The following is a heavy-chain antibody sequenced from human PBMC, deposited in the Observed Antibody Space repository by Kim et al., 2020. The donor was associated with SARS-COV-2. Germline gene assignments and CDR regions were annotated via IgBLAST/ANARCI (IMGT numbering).Heavy chain of an antibody. V-gene: IGHV3-53*01. CDR2: IYSGGST. CDR3: ARAQVYYYDSSGYYPPYFAY. J-gene: IGHJ4*02. Sequence: GGSLRLSCAASGFTVSSNYMSWVRQAPGKGLEWVSVIYSGGSTYYADSVKGRFTISRDNSKNTLYLQMNSLRAEDTAVYYCARAQVYYYDSSGYYPPYFAYWGQGTLVTVSS. CDR1: GFTVSSNY. D-gene: IGHD3-22*01.